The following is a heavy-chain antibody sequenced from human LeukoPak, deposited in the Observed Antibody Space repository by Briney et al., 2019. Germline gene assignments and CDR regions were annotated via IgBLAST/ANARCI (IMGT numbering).Heavy chain of an antibody. CDR3: ARRLTQYDCFDP. Sequence: SQTRSLTCAISGDSVSSNSVTWNWIRQSPSRGLEWLVRTYYRSTWYNDYAVSVRGRITVNPDTSKNQFSLHLNSVTPEDTAVYYCARRLTQYDCFDPWGQGILVTVSS. CDR1: GDSVSSNSVT. D-gene: IGHD2-2*01. CDR2: TYYRSTWYN. V-gene: IGHV6-1*01. J-gene: IGHJ5*02.